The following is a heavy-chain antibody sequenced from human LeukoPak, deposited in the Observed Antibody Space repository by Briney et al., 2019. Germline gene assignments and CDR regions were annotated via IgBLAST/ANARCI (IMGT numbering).Heavy chain of an antibody. J-gene: IGHJ6*02. D-gene: IGHD6-13*01. CDR2: IYYSGST. V-gene: IGHV4-39*07. Sequence: KPSETLSLTCTVSGGSISSSSYYWGWIRQPPGKGLEWIGSIYYSGSTYYTPSLKSRVSISIDTSKNQFSLNLISVTAADTAVYYCASRAAADDVVYYYGMDVWGQGTTVTVSS. CDR1: GGSISSSSYY. CDR3: ASRAAADDVVYYYGMDV.